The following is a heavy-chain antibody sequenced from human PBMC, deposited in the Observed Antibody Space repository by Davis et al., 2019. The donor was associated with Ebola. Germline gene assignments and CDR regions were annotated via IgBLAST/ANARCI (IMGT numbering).Heavy chain of an antibody. D-gene: IGHD6-6*01. CDR2: INAGNGNT. V-gene: IGHV1-3*01. CDR3: ARGSSKAYYYYGMDV. Sequence: AASVKVSCKASGYTFTSYAMHWVHQPPGQRLEWMGWINAGNGNTKYSQKFQGRVTITRDTSASTAYLELSSLRSEDTAVYYCARGSSKAYYYYGMDVWGQGTTVTVSS. J-gene: IGHJ6*02. CDR1: GYTFTSYA.